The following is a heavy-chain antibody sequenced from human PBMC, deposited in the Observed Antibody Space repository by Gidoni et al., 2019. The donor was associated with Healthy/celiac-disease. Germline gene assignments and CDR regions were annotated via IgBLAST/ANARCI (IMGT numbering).Heavy chain of an antibody. V-gene: IGHV4-31*03. CDR2: ISYSGST. D-gene: IGHD4-17*01. J-gene: IGHJ6*02. Sequence: QVQLQESGPGLVKPSQTLSLTCTVSGGSLSSGGYYWGWIRQHPGKGLGWIGYISYSGSTYYNPSLKSRVTISVDTSKNQFSLKLSSVTAADTAVYYCARDERFYGGNPSGQYYYGMDVWGQGTTVTVSS. CDR3: ARDERFYGGNPSGQYYYGMDV. CDR1: GGSLSSGGYY.